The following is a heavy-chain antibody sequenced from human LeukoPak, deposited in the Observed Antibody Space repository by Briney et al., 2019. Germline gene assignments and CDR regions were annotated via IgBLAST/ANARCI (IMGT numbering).Heavy chain of an antibody. CDR3: ASDQYTCSGGTCFANGLDS. CDR1: GFTFRRSN. Sequence: GGSLRLSCAASGFTFRRSNMNRVRHAPGKGLEWVSSIISTSNYIYYRDSLKGRFTISRDNAKNSLYLQMNSLRAEDTAVYYCASDQYTCSGGTCFANGLDSWGQGTLVTVSS. J-gene: IGHJ5*01. D-gene: IGHD2-15*01. CDR2: IISTSNYI. V-gene: IGHV3-21*01.